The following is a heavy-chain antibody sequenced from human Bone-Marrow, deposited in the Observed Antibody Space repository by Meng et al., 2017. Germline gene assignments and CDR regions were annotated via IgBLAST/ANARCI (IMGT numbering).Heavy chain of an antibody. Sequence: QVQLQEPGPGLVKPSGTLPLTCGVSGASVSSGYWWTWVRQPPGKGLEWIGEFHHSGTTNYNPSLRSRVTISVDTSKNQFSLRLTSVTAADTAVYYCAASPGWWRIDSWGQGTLVTVSS. J-gene: IGHJ4*02. CDR1: GASVSSGYW. CDR3: AASPGWWRIDS. CDR2: FHHSGTT. D-gene: IGHD6-19*01. V-gene: IGHV4-4*02.